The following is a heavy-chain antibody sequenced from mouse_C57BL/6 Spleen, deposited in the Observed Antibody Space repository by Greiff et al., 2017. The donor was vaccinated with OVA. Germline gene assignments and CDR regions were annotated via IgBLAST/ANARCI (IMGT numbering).Heavy chain of an antibody. Sequence: EVKLMESGPGLVKPSQSLSLTCSVTGYSITSGYYWNWIRQFPGNKLEWMGYISYDGSNNYNPSLKNRISITRDTSKNQFFLKLNSVTTEDTATYYCARGDLFGGYFDVWGTGTTVTVSS. V-gene: IGHV3-6*01. D-gene: IGHD1-1*01. CDR3: ARGDLFGGYFDV. CDR1: GYSITSGYY. CDR2: ISYDGSN. J-gene: IGHJ1*03.